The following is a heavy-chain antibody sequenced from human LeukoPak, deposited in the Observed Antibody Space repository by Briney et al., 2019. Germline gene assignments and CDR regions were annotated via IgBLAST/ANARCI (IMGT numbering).Heavy chain of an antibody. J-gene: IGHJ1*01. Sequence: PSETLSLTCAVSGYSISSGYYWGWIRQPPGKGLEWIGTIYHSGSTYYNPSLKSRVTISLDTSKNHFSLKLSSVTAADTAVYYCARVGYCSGGTCYAEYFHHWDQGTLVTVSP. D-gene: IGHD2-15*01. CDR2: IYHSGST. CDR3: ARVGYCSGGTCYAEYFHH. V-gene: IGHV4-38-2*01. CDR1: GYSISSGYY.